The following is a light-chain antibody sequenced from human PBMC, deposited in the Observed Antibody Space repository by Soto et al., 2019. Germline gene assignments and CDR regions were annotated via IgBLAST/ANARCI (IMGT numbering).Light chain of an antibody. CDR2: SNN. V-gene: IGLV1-47*02. Sequence: QPVLTQPPSASGTPGQRVTISCSGSSSNIGSNYVYWYQQLPGTSPKLLIYSNNQRPSGVPDRFSGSTSGTSACLAISGLRSEDEVDYYCAALDDSLSGHYVFGAATKLTVL. CDR1: SSNIGSNY. J-gene: IGLJ1*01. CDR3: AALDDSLSGHYV.